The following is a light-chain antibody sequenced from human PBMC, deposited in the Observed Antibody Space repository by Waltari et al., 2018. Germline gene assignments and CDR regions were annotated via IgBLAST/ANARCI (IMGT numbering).Light chain of an antibody. Sequence: EIVLTQSPGTLSLSPGERATLSCWVSQSVGRSLAWYQQKRGQAPRLLLYGASTRATGIPDRFSGSGSGTDFSLTISRLEPEDFAVYYCQHYVRLPVTFGQGTKVEI. CDR1: QSVGRS. J-gene: IGKJ1*01. V-gene: IGKV3-20*01. CDR3: QHYVRLPVT. CDR2: GAS.